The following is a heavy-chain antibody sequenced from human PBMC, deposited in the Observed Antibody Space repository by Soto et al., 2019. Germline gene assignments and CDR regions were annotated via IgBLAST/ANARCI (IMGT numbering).Heavy chain of an antibody. V-gene: IGHV3-23*01. CDR1: GFTFSFYP. CDR2: ISSSAGTI. J-gene: IGHJ4*02. CDR3: ADWGKSGSAF. D-gene: IGHD3-16*01. Sequence: EVVLLESGGGLVRPGGSLRLSCAASGFTFSFYPMSWVRQAPGKGLEWVAGISSSAGTIYYAEPVKGRSTISRDNSKSTLYLQMDSMRAEDTAVYYCADWGKSGSAFWGQGNLVTVSS.